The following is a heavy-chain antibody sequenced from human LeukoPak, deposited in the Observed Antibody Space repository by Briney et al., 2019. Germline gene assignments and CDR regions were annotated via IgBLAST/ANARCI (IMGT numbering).Heavy chain of an antibody. D-gene: IGHD2-2*01. CDR3: TTAPCSTGTFNPDDAFDV. CDR2: IKSKSDNGTT. Sequence: GGSLRLSCAASGFTFKNAWMTWVRQAPGKGLEWVGRIKSKSDNGTTDYAEAVKGRFSISREDSENTLFLQMNSLNTEDTAVYYCTTAPCSTGTFNPDDAFDVWGQGTMVTVSS. J-gene: IGHJ3*01. CDR1: GFTFKNAW. V-gene: IGHV3-15*01.